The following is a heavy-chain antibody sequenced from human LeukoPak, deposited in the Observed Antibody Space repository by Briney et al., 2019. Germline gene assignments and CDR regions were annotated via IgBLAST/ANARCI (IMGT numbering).Heavy chain of an antibody. CDR3: ARAPLLYYYDSSGYLYFDY. CDR1: GYTFTSYG. CDR2: ISAYNGNT. J-gene: IGHJ4*02. Sequence: ASVKVSCKASGYTFTSYGISWVRQAPGQGLEWMGWISAYNGNTNYAQKLQGRVTMTTDTSTSTAYMELRSLRSDDTAVYYCARAPLLYYYDSSGYLYFDYRGQGTLVTVSS. D-gene: IGHD3-22*01. V-gene: IGHV1-18*01.